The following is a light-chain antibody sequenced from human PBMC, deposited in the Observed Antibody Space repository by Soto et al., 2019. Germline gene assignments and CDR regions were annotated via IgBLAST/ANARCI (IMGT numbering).Light chain of an antibody. CDR3: AAWDDSLNGYV. CDR2: YDD. CDR1: SSNIGHNA. V-gene: IGLV1-36*01. Sequence: QSVLTQPPSVSEAPRQRVTISCSGSSSNIGHNAVNWYQQLPGKAPKLLIYYDDLLPSGVSDRFSGSKSGTSASLAISGLQSEDEADYYCAAWDDSLNGYVFGNGTKVTVL. J-gene: IGLJ1*01.